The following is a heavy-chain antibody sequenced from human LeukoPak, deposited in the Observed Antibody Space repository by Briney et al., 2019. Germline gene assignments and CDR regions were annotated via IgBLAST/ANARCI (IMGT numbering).Heavy chain of an antibody. J-gene: IGHJ6*02. D-gene: IGHD3-3*01. CDR3: ARDIDFWSGYYLLGSYYGMDV. CDR1: GGTFSSYA. CDR2: IIPIFGTA. V-gene: IGHV1-69*13. Sequence: SVKVSCKASGGTFSSYAISWVRQAPGQGLEWMGGIIPIFGTAHYAQKFQGRVTITADESTSTAYMELSSLRSEDTAVYYCARDIDFWSGYYLLGSYYGMDVWGQGTTVTVSS.